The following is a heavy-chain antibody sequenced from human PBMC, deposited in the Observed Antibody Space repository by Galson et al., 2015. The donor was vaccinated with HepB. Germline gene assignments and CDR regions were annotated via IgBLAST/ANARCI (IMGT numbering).Heavy chain of an antibody. Sequence: SLRLSCAASGFTFSYYAMAWVRQAPGKGLEWISAITPSGDNTYSADSMKSRVLLSRDNSQNTLFLQMTGLRADDTAIYFCAKLFPEKTDGWYRQALYYFDSWGQGTRVTVSS. CDR1: GFTFSYYA. CDR2: ITPSGDNT. CDR3: AKLFPEKTDGWYRQALYYFDS. V-gene: IGHV3-23*01. J-gene: IGHJ4*02. D-gene: IGHD6-19*01.